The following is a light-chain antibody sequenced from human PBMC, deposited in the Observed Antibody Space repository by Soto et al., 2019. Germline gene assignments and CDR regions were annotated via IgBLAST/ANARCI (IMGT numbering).Light chain of an antibody. CDR2: LNSDGSH. J-gene: IGLJ3*02. Sequence: QLVLTQSPSASASLGASVKLTCTLSSGHSSYAIAWHQQQPEKGPRYLMKLNSDGSHSKGDGIPDRFSGSSSGAERYLTISSLQSEDEADYYCQTWGTGIHVFGGGTKLIVL. CDR3: QTWGTGIHV. V-gene: IGLV4-69*01. CDR1: SGHSSYA.